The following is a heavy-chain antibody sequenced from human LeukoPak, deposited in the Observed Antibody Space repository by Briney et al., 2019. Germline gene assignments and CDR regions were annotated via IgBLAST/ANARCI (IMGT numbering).Heavy chain of an antibody. CDR3: ARDQYGSYFFDY. V-gene: IGHV3-30*02. D-gene: IGHD1-26*01. Sequence: GGSLRLSCAASGFTFSSYGMHWVRQAPGKGLEWVAFIRYDGSNKYYADSVKGRFTISRDNSKNTLYLQMNSLRAEDTAVYYCARDQYGSYFFDYWGQGTLVTVSS. J-gene: IGHJ4*02. CDR2: IRYDGSNK. CDR1: GFTFSSYG.